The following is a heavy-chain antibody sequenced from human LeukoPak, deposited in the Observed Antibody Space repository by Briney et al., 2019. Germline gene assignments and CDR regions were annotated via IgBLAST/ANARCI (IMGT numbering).Heavy chain of an antibody. CDR3: ARNAALNYGDYAVGVDY. V-gene: IGHV4-34*01. J-gene: IGHJ4*02. Sequence: SETLSLTCAVYGGSFSGYYWSWIRQPPGKGLEWIGEINHSGSTNYNPSLKSRVTISVDTSKNQFSLKLSSVTAADTAVYYCARNAALNYGDYAVGVDYWGQGTLVTVPS. CDR2: INHSGST. CDR1: GGSFSGYY. D-gene: IGHD4-17*01.